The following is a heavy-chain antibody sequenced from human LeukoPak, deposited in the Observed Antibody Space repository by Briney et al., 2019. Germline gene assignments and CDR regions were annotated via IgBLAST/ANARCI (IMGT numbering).Heavy chain of an antibody. V-gene: IGHV3-23*01. Sequence: PGGSLRLSCAASGFTLDNYRTSWVRDAPGKGLECGSTVNADGGNTYYADSVKGRFTISRDNSKSTLILQMNSLRVEDTALYYCTKRVKYGGTWDHFADWGQGTLVTVSS. CDR2: VNADGGNT. CDR3: TKRVKYGGTWDHFAD. D-gene: IGHD1-26*01. J-gene: IGHJ4*02. CDR1: GFTLDNYR.